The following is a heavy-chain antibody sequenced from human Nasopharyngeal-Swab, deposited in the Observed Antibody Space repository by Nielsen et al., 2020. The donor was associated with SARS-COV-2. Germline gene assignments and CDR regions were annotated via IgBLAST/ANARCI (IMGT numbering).Heavy chain of an antibody. D-gene: IGHD6-13*01. V-gene: IGHV3-13*04. Sequence: GESLKISCAASGFTFSSYDMHWVRQATGKGLEWVSAIGTAGDTYYPGSVQGRFTISRENAKNSLYLQMHSLRAGDTAVYYCARGTWYSSSGASYYYYYGMDVWGQGTTVTVSS. CDR2: IGTAGDT. J-gene: IGHJ6*02. CDR1: GFTFSSYD. CDR3: ARGTWYSSSGASYYYYYGMDV.